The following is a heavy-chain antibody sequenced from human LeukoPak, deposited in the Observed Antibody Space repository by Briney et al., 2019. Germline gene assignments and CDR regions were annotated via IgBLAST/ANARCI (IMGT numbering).Heavy chain of an antibody. Sequence: GGSLRLSCAASGFTFSSYSMNWVRQAPGKGLEWVSSTSSSSSYIYYADSVKGRFTISRDNAKNSLYLQMNSLRAEDTAVYYCAREGGRYFDWLPFDYWGQGTLVTVSS. J-gene: IGHJ4*02. CDR1: GFTFSSYS. D-gene: IGHD3-9*01. CDR3: AREGGRYFDWLPFDY. V-gene: IGHV3-21*01. CDR2: TSSSSSYI.